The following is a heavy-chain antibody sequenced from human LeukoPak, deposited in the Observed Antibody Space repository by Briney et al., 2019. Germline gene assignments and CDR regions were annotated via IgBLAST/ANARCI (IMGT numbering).Heavy chain of an antibody. J-gene: IGHJ4*02. Sequence: ASVKVSCKASGYTLSDYGISWVRQARGQGLEWMGWVNFYNGNTKYAEKFQGRLTMTRDTPTSTAYMEVRSLRPDDTAIYYCVRTWRSIVATILDYWGQGALITVSS. D-gene: IGHD5-12*01. CDR2: VNFYNGNT. V-gene: IGHV1-18*01. CDR1: GYTLSDYG. CDR3: VRTWRSIVATILDY.